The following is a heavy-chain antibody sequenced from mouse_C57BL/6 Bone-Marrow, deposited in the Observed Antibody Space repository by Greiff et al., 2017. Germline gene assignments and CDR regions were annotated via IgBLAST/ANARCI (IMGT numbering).Heavy chain of an antibody. Sequence: VQLQQSGPELVKPGASVKIPCKASGYTFTDYNMDWVKQSHGKSLEWIGDINPNNGGTIYNQKFKGKATLTVDKSTSTAYMELRSLTSEDTAIYYCARKAYSNYAMDYWGQGTSVTVSS. J-gene: IGHJ4*01. CDR3: ARKAYSNYAMDY. CDR2: INPNNGGT. CDR1: GYTFTDYN. V-gene: IGHV1-18*01. D-gene: IGHD2-5*01.